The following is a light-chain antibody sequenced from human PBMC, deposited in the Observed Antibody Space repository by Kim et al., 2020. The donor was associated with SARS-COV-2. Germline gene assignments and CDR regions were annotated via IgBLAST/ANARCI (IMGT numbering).Light chain of an antibody. Sequence: QSALTQPASVSGSPGQSITMSCTGTSRDLGPDNYVSWYQQQSGRAPKLLIYDVTKRPSGISSRFSASKSGNTASLTISGLQAEDEADYYCSSYTTSDTWVFGGGTRLTVL. V-gene: IGLV2-14*03. CDR3: SSYTTSDTWV. CDR2: DVT. CDR1: SRDLGPDNY. J-gene: IGLJ3*02.